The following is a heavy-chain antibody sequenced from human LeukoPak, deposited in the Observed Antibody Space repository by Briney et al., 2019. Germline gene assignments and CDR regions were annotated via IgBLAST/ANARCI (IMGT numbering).Heavy chain of an antibody. CDR3: ARHSESYDSSGYLGY. CDR1: GYSLASYW. V-gene: IGHV5-51*01. J-gene: IGHJ4*02. Sequence: GESLKISCKVSGYSLASYWIGWVRQMPGKGLEWMGIIYPGDSDTRYSPSFQGQVTISADKSISTAYLQWSSLKASDSAMYYCARHSESYDSSGYLGYWGQGTLVTVSS. D-gene: IGHD3-22*01. CDR2: IYPGDSDT.